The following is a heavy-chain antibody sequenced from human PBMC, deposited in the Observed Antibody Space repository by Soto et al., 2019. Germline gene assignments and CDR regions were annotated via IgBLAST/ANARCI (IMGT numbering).Heavy chain of an antibody. D-gene: IGHD5-12*01. CDR3: ARQIYVEMATIEYFDY. CDR1: GGSISISSYY. Sequence: LSLTCTVSGGSISISSYYWGWIRQPPGKGLEWIGSIYYSGSTYYNPSLKSRVTISVDTSKNQFSLKLSSVTAADTAVYYCARQIYVEMATIEYFDYWGQGTLVTVSS. CDR2: IYYSGST. J-gene: IGHJ4*02. V-gene: IGHV4-39*01.